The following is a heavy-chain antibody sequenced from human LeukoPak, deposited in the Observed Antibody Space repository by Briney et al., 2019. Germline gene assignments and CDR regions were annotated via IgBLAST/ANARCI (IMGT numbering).Heavy chain of an antibody. D-gene: IGHD2-15*01. Sequence: ASVKVSCKASGGTFSSYAISWVRQAPGQGLEWMGRIIPILVIANYAQKFQGRGTITADKSTSTAYMELSSLRSEDTAVYYCARDLGYCSGGSCLNWFDPWGQGTLVTVSS. CDR3: ARDLGYCSGGSCLNWFDP. CDR2: IIPILVIA. V-gene: IGHV1-69*04. CDR1: GGTFSSYA. J-gene: IGHJ5*02.